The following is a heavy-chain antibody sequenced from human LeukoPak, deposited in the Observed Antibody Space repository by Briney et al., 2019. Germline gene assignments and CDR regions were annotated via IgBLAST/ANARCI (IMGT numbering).Heavy chain of an antibody. CDR2: ISSSSTYI. CDR1: GFTFSSYS. CDR3: AKQRSEVPVAASNY. J-gene: IGHJ4*02. V-gene: IGHV3-21*04. D-gene: IGHD2-2*01. Sequence: GGSLRLSCAASGFTFSSYSMNWVREAPGKGLEYVSSISSSSTYIHYADSVKGRFTISRDNAKNSLYLQMNSLRAEDTAIYYCAKQRSEVPVAASNYWGQGTLVTVSS.